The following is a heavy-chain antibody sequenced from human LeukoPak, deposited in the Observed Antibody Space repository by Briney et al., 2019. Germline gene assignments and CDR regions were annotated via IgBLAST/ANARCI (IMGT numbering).Heavy chain of an antibody. D-gene: IGHD1-7*01. CDR2: IIPIFGTA. CDR1: GGTFSSYA. Sequence: SVKVSCKASGGTFSSYAISWVRQAPGQGLEWMGGIIPIFGTANYARKFQGRVTITTDESTSTAYMELSSLRSEDTAVYYCAVDRTGTTSHIFDYWGQGTLVTVSS. J-gene: IGHJ4*02. CDR3: AVDRTGTTSHIFDY. V-gene: IGHV1-69*05.